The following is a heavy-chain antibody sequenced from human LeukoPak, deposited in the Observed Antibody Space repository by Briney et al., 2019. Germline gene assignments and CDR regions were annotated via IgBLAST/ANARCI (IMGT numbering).Heavy chain of an antibody. V-gene: IGHV3-30*02. CDR1: GFTFSSYG. CDR3: AKASYCSGGSCYVPFDY. CDR2: IRYDGSNK. Sequence: GGSLRLSCAASGFTFSSYGMHWVRQAPGKGLEWVAFIRYDGSNKYYADSVKGRFTISRDNSKNTLYLQMNSLRAEDTVVYYCAKASYCSGGSCYVPFDYWGQGTLVTVSS. D-gene: IGHD2-15*01. J-gene: IGHJ4*02.